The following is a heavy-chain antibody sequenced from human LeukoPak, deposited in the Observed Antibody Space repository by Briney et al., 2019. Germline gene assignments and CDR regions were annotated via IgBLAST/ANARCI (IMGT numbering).Heavy chain of an antibody. CDR3: ARDSARITIFGVVRGDFDY. D-gene: IGHD3-3*01. CDR2: IKQDGSEK. Sequence: GGSLRLSCAASGFTFSDYYMSWIRQAPGKGLEWVANIKQDGSEKYYVDSVKGRFTISRDNAKNSLYLQMSSLRAEDTAVYYCARDSARITIFGVVRGDFDYWGQGTLVTVSS. J-gene: IGHJ4*02. V-gene: IGHV3-7*01. CDR1: GFTFSDYY.